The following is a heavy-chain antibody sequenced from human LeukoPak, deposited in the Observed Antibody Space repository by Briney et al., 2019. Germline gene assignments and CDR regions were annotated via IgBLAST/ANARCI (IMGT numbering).Heavy chain of an antibody. CDR1: GGSISSYY. CDR3: GRDTVVPAAPRGDAFDI. Sequence: SETLSLTCTVSGGSISSYYWSWIRQPPGKGLEWIGYIYYSGSTNYNPSLKSRVTISVDTSKNQFSLKLSSVTAADTAVYYCGRDTVVPAAPRGDAFDIWGQGTMVTVSS. D-gene: IGHD2-2*01. V-gene: IGHV4-59*01. CDR2: IYYSGST. J-gene: IGHJ3*02.